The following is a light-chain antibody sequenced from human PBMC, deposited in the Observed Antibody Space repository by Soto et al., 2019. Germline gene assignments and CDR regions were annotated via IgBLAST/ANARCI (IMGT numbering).Light chain of an antibody. J-gene: IGLJ2*01. CDR3: SSYTRTRVI. V-gene: IGLV2-14*01. CDR2: KVS. Sequence: QSALTQPASVSGSPGQSITISCTGTSSDVGGYTYVSWYQQHPGKAPKLMIYKVSNRPSGVSNRFSGSKSGNTASLTISGLQAEDEADYYCSSYTRTRVIFGGGTKLTVL. CDR1: SSDVGGYTY.